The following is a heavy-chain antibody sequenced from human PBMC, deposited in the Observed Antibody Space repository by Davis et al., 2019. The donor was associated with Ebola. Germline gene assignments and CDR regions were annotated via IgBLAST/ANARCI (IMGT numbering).Heavy chain of an antibody. J-gene: IGHJ3*02. CDR3: AKDGYCSGGSCSGDAFDI. Sequence: GESLKISCAASGFTFSSYAMHWVRQAPGKGLEWVAVISYDGSNKYYADSVKGRFTISRDNSKNTLYLQMNSLRAEDTAVYYCAKDGYCSGGSCSGDAFDIWGQGTMVTVSS. D-gene: IGHD2-15*01. CDR1: GFTFSSYA. V-gene: IGHV3-30-3*01. CDR2: ISYDGSNK.